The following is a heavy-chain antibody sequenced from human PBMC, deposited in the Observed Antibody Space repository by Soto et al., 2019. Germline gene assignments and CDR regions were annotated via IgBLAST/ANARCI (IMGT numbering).Heavy chain of an antibody. CDR3: ARMEPYYDSSGYGLGYFDY. CDR2: IDWDDDK. J-gene: IGHJ4*02. CDR1: GFSLSTSGMR. Sequence: GSGPTLVNPTQTLTLTCTFSGFSLSTSGMRVSWIRQPPGKALEWLARIDWDDDKFYSTSLKTRLTISKDTSKNQVVLTMTNMDPVDTATYYSARMEPYYDSSGYGLGYFDYWGQGTLVTVSS. D-gene: IGHD3-22*01. V-gene: IGHV2-70*04.